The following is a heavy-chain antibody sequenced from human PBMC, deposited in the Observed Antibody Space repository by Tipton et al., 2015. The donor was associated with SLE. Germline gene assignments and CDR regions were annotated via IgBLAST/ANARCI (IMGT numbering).Heavy chain of an antibody. D-gene: IGHD2/OR15-2a*01. Sequence: SLRLSCAVSEITVSTNYMSWVRRAPGKGLEWVSGISWNGGSTVYSDSVKGRFTISRDNAKNSLYLQMNSLRAEDTAVYYCAREDTFSAPSWGQGTLFTVSS. CDR1: EITVSTNY. CDR3: AREDTFSAPS. CDR2: ISWNGGST. J-gene: IGHJ5*02. V-gene: IGHV3-11*04.